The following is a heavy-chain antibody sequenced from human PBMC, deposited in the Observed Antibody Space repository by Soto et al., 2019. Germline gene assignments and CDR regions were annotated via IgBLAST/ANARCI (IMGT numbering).Heavy chain of an antibody. CDR1: RFTFSNAW. CDR3: TTDTRWAVAGSPTQDY. J-gene: IGHJ4*02. V-gene: IGHV3-15*07. D-gene: IGHD6-19*01. CDR2: IKTKAEGGTT. Sequence: EVQLVESGGGLVKPGGSLRLSCAASRFTFSNAWMNWVRQAPGRRLEWVGRIKTKAEGGTTDFTAPVKGRFTISRDDSKNTLYLQMNSLRTEDTAVYYCTTDTRWAVAGSPTQDYWGQGTLVTVSS.